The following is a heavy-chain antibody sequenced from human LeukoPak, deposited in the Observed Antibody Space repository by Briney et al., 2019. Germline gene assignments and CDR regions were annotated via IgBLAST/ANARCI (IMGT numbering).Heavy chain of an antibody. J-gene: IGHJ4*02. CDR3: ASDLSPVFYGSGSNY. CDR2: IKQDGSEK. Sequence: GGPLRLSCAASGFTFSSYWMSWVRQAPGKGLEWVANIKQDGSEKYYVDSVKGRFTISRDNAKNSLYLQMNSLRAEDTAVYYCASDLSPVFYGSGSNYWGQGTLVTVSS. CDR1: GFTFSSYW. D-gene: IGHD3-10*01. V-gene: IGHV3-7*01.